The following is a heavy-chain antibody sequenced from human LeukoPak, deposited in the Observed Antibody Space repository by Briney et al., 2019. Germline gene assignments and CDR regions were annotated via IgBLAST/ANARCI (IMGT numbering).Heavy chain of an antibody. CDR2: IYTSGST. D-gene: IGHD3-16*02. CDR3: ARDHSKGGIWGSYRYFDY. J-gene: IGHJ4*02. Sequence: SETLSLTCTVSGGSISSYYWSWIRQPAGKGLEWIGRIYTSGSTNYNPSLKSRVTMSVDTSKNQFSLKLSSVTAADTAVYYCARDHSKGGIWGSYRYFDYWGQGTLVTVSS. V-gene: IGHV4-4*07. CDR1: GGSISSYY.